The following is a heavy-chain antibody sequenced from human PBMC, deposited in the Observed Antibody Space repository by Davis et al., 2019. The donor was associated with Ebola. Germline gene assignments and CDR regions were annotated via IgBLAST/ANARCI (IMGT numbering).Heavy chain of an antibody. V-gene: IGHV3-48*02. D-gene: IGHD3-3*01. CDR1: GITFSRYS. CDR2: ISSGSFTI. CDR3: ARWSILGQ. Sequence: PGGSLRLSCAASGITFSRYSMNWVRQAPGKGLEWVAFISSGSFTIHYADSVKGRFTISGDNAKNSLFLQMNSLRDEDTAVYYCARWSILGQWGQGTLVTVSS. J-gene: IGHJ4*02.